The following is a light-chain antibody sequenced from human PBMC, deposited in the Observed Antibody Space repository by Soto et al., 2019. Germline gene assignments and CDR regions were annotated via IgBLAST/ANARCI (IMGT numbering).Light chain of an antibody. V-gene: IGLV2-11*01. CDR3: CSYAGSPYV. J-gene: IGLJ1*01. Sequence: QSALTQPRSVSGSPGQSVTISCTGTSSDVGGYNYVSWYQQHPGKAPKVMIYDVRKRPSGVPDRFSGSKSGDTASLTISGLRAEDEADYYCCSYAGSPYVFGTGTKVTVL. CDR1: SSDVGGYNY. CDR2: DVR.